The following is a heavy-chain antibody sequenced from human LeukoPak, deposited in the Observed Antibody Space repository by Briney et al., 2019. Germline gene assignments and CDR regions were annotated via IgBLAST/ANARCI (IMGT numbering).Heavy chain of an antibody. V-gene: IGHV1-24*01. D-gene: IGHD3-22*01. CDR2: FDPEDGET. CDR1: GYTLTELP. Sequence: ASVKVSCKVSGYTLTELPMHWVRQAPGKGLEWMGGFDPEDGETIYAQKFQGRVTMTEDTSTDTAYMELSSLRSEDTAVYYCATGLKFGYYYDSSGLGAFDIWGQGTMVTVSS. CDR3: ATGLKFGYYYDSSGLGAFDI. J-gene: IGHJ3*02.